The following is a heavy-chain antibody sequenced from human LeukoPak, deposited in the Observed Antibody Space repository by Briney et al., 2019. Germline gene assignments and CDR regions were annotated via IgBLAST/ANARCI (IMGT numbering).Heavy chain of an antibody. J-gene: IGHJ4*02. V-gene: IGHV3-66*01. D-gene: IGHD3-22*01. Sequence: GGSLRLSCAASGFTFSHYGMSWVRQAPGKGLEWVSVIYSGGSTYYADSVKGRFTISRDNSKNTLYLQMNSLRAEDTAVYYCARDPPYYDSSGLDYWGQGTLVTVSS. CDR3: ARDPPYYDSSGLDY. CDR1: GFTFSHYG. CDR2: IYSGGST.